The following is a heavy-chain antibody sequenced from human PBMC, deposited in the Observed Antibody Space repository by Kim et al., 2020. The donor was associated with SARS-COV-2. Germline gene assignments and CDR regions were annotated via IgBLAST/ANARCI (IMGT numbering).Heavy chain of an antibody. Sequence: GGSLRLSCAASGFTFSSYGMHWVRQAPGKGLEWVAVISYDGSNKYYADSVKGRFTISRDNSKNTLYLQMNSLRAEDTAVYYCAKGDFWSGYAYYMDVWGKGTTVTVSS. CDR1: GFTFSSYG. V-gene: IGHV3-30*18. D-gene: IGHD3-3*01. CDR2: ISYDGSNK. J-gene: IGHJ6*03. CDR3: AKGDFWSGYAYYMDV.